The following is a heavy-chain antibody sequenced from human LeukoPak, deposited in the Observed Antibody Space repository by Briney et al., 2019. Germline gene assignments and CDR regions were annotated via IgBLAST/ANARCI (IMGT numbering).Heavy chain of an antibody. CDR2: ISDDGSNK. D-gene: IGHD1-1*01. V-gene: IGHV3-30*04. Sequence: PGGSLRLSCAASGFTFSTYPMHWVRQAPGKWLEWVAVISDDGSNKYYADSVKGRFTITRDNSKNTLYLQMNSLRAEDTAVYYCARPRLAYYYYGMDVWGKGTTVTVSS. CDR1: GFTFSTYP. J-gene: IGHJ6*04. CDR3: ARPRLAYYYYGMDV.